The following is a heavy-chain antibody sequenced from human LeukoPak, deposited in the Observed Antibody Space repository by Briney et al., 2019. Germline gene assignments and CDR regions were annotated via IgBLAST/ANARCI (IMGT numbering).Heavy chain of an antibody. Sequence: SETLSLTCAVYGGSFSGYYWSWIRQPPGKGLEWIGEINHSGSTNYNPSLKSRVTISVDTSKNQFSLKLSSVTAADTAVYYCARAPPNYQLLPEDAFDIWGQGTMVTVSS. V-gene: IGHV4-34*01. CDR2: INHSGST. CDR1: GGSFSGYY. D-gene: IGHD2-2*01. J-gene: IGHJ3*02. CDR3: ARAPPNYQLLPEDAFDI.